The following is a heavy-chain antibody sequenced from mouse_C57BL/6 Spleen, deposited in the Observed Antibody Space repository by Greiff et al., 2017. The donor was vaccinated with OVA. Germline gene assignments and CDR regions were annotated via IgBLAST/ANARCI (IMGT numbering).Heavy chain of an antibody. CDR3: ARSGPGGYFDV. D-gene: IGHD3-1*01. V-gene: IGHV1-64*01. J-gene: IGHJ1*03. CDR1: GYTFTSYW. Sequence: QVQLQQPGAELVKPGASVKLSCKASGYTFTSYWMHWVKQRPGQGLEWIGMIHPNSGSTNYNEKFKSKATLTVEKSSSTAYMQLSSLTSEDSAVYYGARSGPGGYFDVWGTGTTVTVSS. CDR2: IHPNSGST.